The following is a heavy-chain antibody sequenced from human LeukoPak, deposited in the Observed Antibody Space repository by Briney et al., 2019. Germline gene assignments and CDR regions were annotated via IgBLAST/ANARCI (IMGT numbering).Heavy chain of an antibody. D-gene: IGHD6-13*01. CDR2: VFHSGNT. CDR1: GDSINNDTYY. Sequence: PSETLSLTCIVSGDSINNDTYYWNWIRQPPGQGLEWVGSVFHSGNTYYNPSLKSRLTISVDTSKNQFSLKLSSVTAADTAVYYCARVYYSSSYDYWYFDLWGRGTLVTVSS. CDR3: ARVYYSSSYDYWYFDL. V-gene: IGHV4-39*07. J-gene: IGHJ2*01.